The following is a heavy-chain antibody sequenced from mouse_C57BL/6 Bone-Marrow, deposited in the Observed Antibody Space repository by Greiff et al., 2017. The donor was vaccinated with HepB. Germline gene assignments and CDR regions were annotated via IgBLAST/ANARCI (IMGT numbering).Heavy chain of an antibody. Sequence: VKLVESGPGLVQPSQSLSITCTVSGFSLTSYGVHWVRQSPGKGLEWLGVIWSGGSTDYNAAFISRLSISKVNSKSQVFFKMNSLQADDTAIYYCARETTVVVDWYFDVWGTGTTVTVSS. D-gene: IGHD1-1*01. CDR1: GFSLTSYG. V-gene: IGHV2-2*01. J-gene: IGHJ1*03. CDR2: IWSGGST. CDR3: ARETTVVVDWYFDV.